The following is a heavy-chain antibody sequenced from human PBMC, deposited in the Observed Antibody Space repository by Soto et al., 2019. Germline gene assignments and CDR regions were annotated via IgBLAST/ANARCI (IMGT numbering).Heavy chain of an antibody. J-gene: IGHJ3*02. Sequence: PGGSLRLSCAASGFTFSDYYMSWIRQAPGKGLEWVSYISSSSSYTNYADSVKGRFTISRDNAKNSLYLQMNSLRAEDTAVYYCARALISGLPLHAFGIWGQGTMVTVSS. CDR3: ARALISGLPLHAFGI. CDR1: GFTFSDYY. CDR2: ISSSSSYT. D-gene: IGHD3-16*01. V-gene: IGHV3-11*06.